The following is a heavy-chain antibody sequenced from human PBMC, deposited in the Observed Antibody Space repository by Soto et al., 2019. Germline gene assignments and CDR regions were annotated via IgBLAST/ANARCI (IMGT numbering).Heavy chain of an antibody. CDR1: GFTFSSYA. J-gene: IGHJ5*02. D-gene: IGHD6-6*01. Sequence: GSLRFSCATSGFTFSSYAMSWVRQAPGKGLEWVSAIRGSGGFTYYADSVKGRFTISRDNSKNTLYLQMNSLRAEDTAVYYCARDLYSSSSGLPPLWFDPWGQGTLVTVSS. CDR2: IRGSGGFT. CDR3: ARDLYSSSSGLPPLWFDP. V-gene: IGHV3-23*01.